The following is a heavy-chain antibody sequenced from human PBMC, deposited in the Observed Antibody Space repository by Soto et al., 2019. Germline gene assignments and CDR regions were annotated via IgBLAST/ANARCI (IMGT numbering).Heavy chain of an antibody. V-gene: IGHV1-58*01. J-gene: IGHJ5*02. CDR3: AADVGGYSYGLGKS. D-gene: IGHD5-18*01. CDR2: IVVGNSNT. Sequence: QMQLVQSGPEVKKPGTSVKVSCKASGFTFSSSAVHWVRQARGHRLAWIGWIVVGNSNTNYARGLQERGTITRDMSTSTAYMELSGLRAEDTAVYYCAADVGGYSYGLGKSWGQGTLVTVSS. CDR1: GFTFSSSA.